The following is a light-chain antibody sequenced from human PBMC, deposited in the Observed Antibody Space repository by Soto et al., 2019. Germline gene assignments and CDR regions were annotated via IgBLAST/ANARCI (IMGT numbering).Light chain of an antibody. V-gene: IGKV1-39*01. CDR1: QDISSY. J-gene: IGKJ1*01. Sequence: DIQMTQSPSSLSASLGDRVTITCRANQDISSYLIWYQHKLGQAPKLLIHAASTLASGVPSRFSGSESGTDFTLTIRGVEHEDSATYYWQQSYKTPWTLGQGTKVEIK. CDR2: AAS. CDR3: QQSYKTPWT.